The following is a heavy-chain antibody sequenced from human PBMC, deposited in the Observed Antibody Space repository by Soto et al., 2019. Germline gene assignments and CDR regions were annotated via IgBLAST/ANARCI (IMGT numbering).Heavy chain of an antibody. Sequence: ASVKVSCKASGFTFTSSAVQWVRQARGQRLEWIGWIVVGSGNTNYAQKFQERVTITRDMSTSTAYMELSSLRSEDTAVYYCAAVSTTNPEPRSPNDYWGQGTLVTVSS. CDR1: GFTFTSSA. J-gene: IGHJ4*02. CDR3: AAVSTTNPEPRSPNDY. V-gene: IGHV1-58*01. D-gene: IGHD1-7*01. CDR2: IVVGSGNT.